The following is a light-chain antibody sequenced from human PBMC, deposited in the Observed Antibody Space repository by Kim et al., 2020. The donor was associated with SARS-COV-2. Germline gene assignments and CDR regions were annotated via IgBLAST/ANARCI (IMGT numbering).Light chain of an antibody. CDR1: SGHSSYA. Sequence: QPVLTQSPSASASLGASVKLTCTLSSGHSSYAIAWHQQQPEKGPRYLMKLNSDGSHSKGDVIPDRFSGSSSGAERYLTISSLQSEDEADYYCQTWGTGIHVFGGGTQLTVL. CDR3: QTWGTGIHV. V-gene: IGLV4-69*01. CDR2: LNSDGSH. J-gene: IGLJ3*02.